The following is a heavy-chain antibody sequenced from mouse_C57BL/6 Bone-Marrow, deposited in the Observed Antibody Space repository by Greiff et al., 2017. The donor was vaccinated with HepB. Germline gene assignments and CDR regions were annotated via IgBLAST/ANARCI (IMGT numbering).Heavy chain of an antibody. Sequence: VQLVESGPGLVQPSQSLSITCTVSGFSLTSYGVHWVRQSPGKGLEWLGVIWSGGSTDYNAAFISRLSISKDNSKSQVFFKMNSLQADDTAIYYCARNSITTVAPYFDVWGTGTTVTVSS. D-gene: IGHD1-1*01. CDR3: ARNSITTVAPYFDV. CDR2: IWSGGST. J-gene: IGHJ1*03. V-gene: IGHV2-2*01. CDR1: GFSLTSYG.